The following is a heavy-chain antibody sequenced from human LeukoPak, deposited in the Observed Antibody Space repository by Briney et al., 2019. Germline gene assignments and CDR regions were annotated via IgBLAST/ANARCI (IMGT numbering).Heavy chain of an antibody. CDR3: ARDPAHYDRGGYRYYYHGLDV. V-gene: IGHV3-66*01. CDR1: GFTVSSNY. CDR2: IYSAGST. J-gene: IGHJ6*02. Sequence: PGRSLILSCAASGFTVSSNYMSWVRQAPGKGLEWVSVIYSAGSTYSADSVKGRFTISRDNSKNTVYLQMNSLRAEDTAVYYCARDPAHYDRGGYRYYYHGLDVWGQGTTVTVSS. D-gene: IGHD3-22*01.